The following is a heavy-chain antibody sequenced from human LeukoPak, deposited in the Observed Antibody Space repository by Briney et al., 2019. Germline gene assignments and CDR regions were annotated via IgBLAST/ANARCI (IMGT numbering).Heavy chain of an antibody. CDR3: AKDSRGNYVAWLDP. J-gene: IGHJ5*02. Sequence: GGSLRLSCAASGFTFSSYAMSWVRQAPGKGLEWVSAISASGVATHYADSVKGRFTISRDNSKNTLYLQMSSLRAEDAAIYYCAKDSRGNYVAWLDPWGQGTLVSVSS. CDR2: ISASGVAT. V-gene: IGHV3-23*01. D-gene: IGHD4-11*01. CDR1: GFTFSSYA.